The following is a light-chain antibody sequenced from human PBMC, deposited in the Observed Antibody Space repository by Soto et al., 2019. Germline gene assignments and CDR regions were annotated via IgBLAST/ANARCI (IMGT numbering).Light chain of an antibody. V-gene: IGLV2-11*01. Sequence: QSALTQPRSVSGSPGQSLTISCTGTSSDVGGYNYVSWYQQHPGKAPKLMIYEVSKRPLGVPDRFSGSKSGNTASLTIAGLQAGDEADYYCSSYAGTYTVWVFGGGTKLTVL. CDR1: SSDVGGYNY. CDR2: EVS. CDR3: SSYAGTYTVWV. J-gene: IGLJ3*02.